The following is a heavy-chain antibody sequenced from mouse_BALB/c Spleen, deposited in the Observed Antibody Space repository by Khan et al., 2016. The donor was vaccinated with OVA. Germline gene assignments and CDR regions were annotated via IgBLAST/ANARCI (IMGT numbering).Heavy chain of an antibody. V-gene: IGHV1-61*01. J-gene: IGHJ3*01. D-gene: IGHD2-2*01. CDR3: TRREKYGYDPSWFAY. Sequence: VQLQQSGAELVRPGASVKLSCKASGYTFTSYWMNWVRQRPGQGLEWVGKINPSDSESHYNQMFKDKATLTVDKSSGTAYMQLRSLTSADSAVYYCTRREKYGYDPSWFAYWGQGTLVTVSA. CDR1: GYTFTSYW. CDR2: INPSDSES.